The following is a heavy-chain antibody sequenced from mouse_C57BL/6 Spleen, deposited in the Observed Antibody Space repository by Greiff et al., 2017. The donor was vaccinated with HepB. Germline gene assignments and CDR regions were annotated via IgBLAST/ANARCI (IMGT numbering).Heavy chain of an antibody. CDR3: ARGDSSGYVEYYFDY. D-gene: IGHD3-2*02. Sequence: VQVVESGPELVKPGASVKISCKASGYAFSSSWMNWVKQRPGKGLEWIGRIYPGDGDTNYNGKFKGKATLTADKSSSTAYMQLSSLTSEDSAVYFCARGDSSGYVEYYFDYWGQGTTLTVSS. CDR1: GYAFSSSW. CDR2: IYPGDGDT. J-gene: IGHJ2*01. V-gene: IGHV1-82*01.